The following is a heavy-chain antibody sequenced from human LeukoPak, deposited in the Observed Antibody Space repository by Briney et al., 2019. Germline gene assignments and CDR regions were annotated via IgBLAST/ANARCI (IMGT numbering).Heavy chain of an antibody. Sequence: SETLSLTCTVSGGSISNYYWSWIRQPPGKGLEWIGYIYYSGSTNYNPSLKSRVTISVDTSKNQFSLKLSSVTAADTAVYYCARSPGYSYGELDYWGQGTLVTVSS. CDR2: IYYSGST. V-gene: IGHV4-59*01. J-gene: IGHJ4*02. CDR1: GGSISNYY. CDR3: ARSPGYSYGELDY. D-gene: IGHD5-18*01.